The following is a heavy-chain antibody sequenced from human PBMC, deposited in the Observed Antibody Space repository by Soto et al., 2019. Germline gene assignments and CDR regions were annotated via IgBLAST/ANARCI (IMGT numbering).Heavy chain of an antibody. CDR2: INHSGTV. J-gene: IGHJ4*02. D-gene: IGHD3-10*01. CDR3: ARAGAALVRGSIGGFDH. V-gene: IGHV4-34*01. CDR1: GGAFNGYY. Sequence: SETLSLTCAVNGGAFNGYYWTWIRQPPGKGLEWIGEINHSGTVDYNPSLKSRVTISIDTSKKQFSLTLTSVTAADTAVYYCARAGAALVRGSIGGFDHWGQGTLVTVSS.